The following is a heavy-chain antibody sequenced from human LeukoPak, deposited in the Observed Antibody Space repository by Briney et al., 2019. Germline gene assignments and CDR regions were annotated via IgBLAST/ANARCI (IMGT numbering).Heavy chain of an antibody. J-gene: IGHJ5*02. CDR1: GDAITSDKYY. CDR2: IHHSGST. CDR3: ARHTLVTSISTYNWFDP. V-gene: IGHV4-39*01. Sequence: SESLSLTCTVSGDAITSDKYYWGWIRQPPGKGLEWIGNIHHSGSTYYSPSLKSRVTISVDTSKNQFSLRLNSVTAADTAIYYCARHTLVTSISTYNWFDPWGQGTLVTVSS. D-gene: IGHD2-21*02.